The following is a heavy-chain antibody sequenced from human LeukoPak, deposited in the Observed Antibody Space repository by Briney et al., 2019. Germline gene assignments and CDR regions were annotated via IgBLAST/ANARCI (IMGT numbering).Heavy chain of an antibody. D-gene: IGHD3-3*01. Sequence: YGXGXXXXXPGKGXEXMGIIYPGDSDTRYSPSFQAQVTISADNSISTAYLQWSSLKASDTAMYYCARLRDFWSGYDAFDIWGQGTMVTVSS. CDR1: YG. CDR2: IYPGDSDT. J-gene: IGHJ3*02. V-gene: IGHV5-51*01. CDR3: ARLRDFWSGYDAFDI.